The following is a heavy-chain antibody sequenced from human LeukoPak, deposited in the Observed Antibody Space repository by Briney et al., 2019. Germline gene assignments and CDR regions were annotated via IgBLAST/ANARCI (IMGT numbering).Heavy chain of an antibody. CDR3: AKGGRDYDFWSGYHPASMDV. Sequence: PGGSLRLSCAASGFTFSSYAMHWVRQAPGKGLEWVAVISYDGSNKYYADSVKGRFTISRDNSKNTLYLQMNSLRAEDTAVYYCAKGGRDYDFWSGYHPASMDVWGQGTTVTVSS. D-gene: IGHD3-3*01. J-gene: IGHJ6*02. V-gene: IGHV3-30-3*01. CDR2: ISYDGSNK. CDR1: GFTFSSYA.